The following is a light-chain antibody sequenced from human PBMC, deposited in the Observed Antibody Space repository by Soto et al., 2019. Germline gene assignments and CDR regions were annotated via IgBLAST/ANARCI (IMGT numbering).Light chain of an antibody. V-gene: IGKV1-39*01. Sequence: DIQMTQSPSSLSASVGDRVTITCRASQNISIYLNWYQQKPGKAPKLLIYTVSNLQSGVPSRFSTDGSGTDFSLTISSLQPDDFATYYCQQSSGTPPFTFGPGTKVDIK. CDR3: QQSSGTPPFT. CDR1: QNISIY. J-gene: IGKJ3*01. CDR2: TVS.